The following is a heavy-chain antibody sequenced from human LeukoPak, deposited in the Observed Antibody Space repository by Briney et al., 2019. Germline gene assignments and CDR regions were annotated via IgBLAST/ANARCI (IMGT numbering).Heavy chain of an antibody. J-gene: IGHJ1*01. V-gene: IGHV1-69*13. CDR1: GGIFSRHT. D-gene: IGHD1-14*01. Sequence: AASVKVSCKASGGIFSRHTISWVRQSPGQGLEWMGGITPMFGTSNYAQKFQGRVTITADESTSTAYMELSSLRSEDTAVYYCARDSSEFRSLLFHWGQGTLVTVSS. CDR3: ARDSSEFRSLLFH. CDR2: ITPMFGTS.